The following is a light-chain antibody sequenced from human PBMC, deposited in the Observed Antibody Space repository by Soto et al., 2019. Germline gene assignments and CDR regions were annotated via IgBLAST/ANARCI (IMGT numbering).Light chain of an antibody. CDR2: DAS. Sequence: EIVMTQSPATLSVSPGERATLSCRASQSVSGNLAWFQQRPGQAPRLLIYDASTRATGTPAGFRGSGSGTEFTLTISTLQSEDFAVYYCQQYIDWPLTFGGGTKVDI. CDR1: QSVSGN. CDR3: QQYIDWPLT. J-gene: IGKJ4*01. V-gene: IGKV3-15*01.